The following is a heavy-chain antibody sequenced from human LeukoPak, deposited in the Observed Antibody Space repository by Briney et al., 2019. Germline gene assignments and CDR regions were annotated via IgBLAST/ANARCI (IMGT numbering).Heavy chain of an antibody. CDR1: GFTFGDYA. Sequence: GGSLRLSCLASGFTFGDYAMSWVRQAPGKGLEWVGFVRSKAYGGTTQYAASVKGRFTISRDDYKSIAYLHMNSLKSEDTAVYYCTRGGGSTGWFRNYWGQGTLVTVSS. D-gene: IGHD6-19*01. V-gene: IGHV3-49*04. J-gene: IGHJ4*02. CDR3: TRGGGSTGWFRNY. CDR2: VRSKAYGGTT.